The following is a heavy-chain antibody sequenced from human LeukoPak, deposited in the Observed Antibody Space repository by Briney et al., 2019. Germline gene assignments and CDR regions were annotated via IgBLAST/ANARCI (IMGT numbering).Heavy chain of an antibody. J-gene: IGHJ4*02. Sequence: SETLSLTCTVSGGSISTYSYYWGWIRQPPGKGLEWIGYIYYSGSTNYNPSLKSRVTISVDTSKNQFSLKLSSVTAADTAVYYCARRPSGSGGSYFDYWGQGTLVTVSS. CDR3: ARRPSGSGGSYFDY. V-gene: IGHV4-61*05. CDR1: GGSISTYSYY. CDR2: IYYSGST. D-gene: IGHD2-15*01.